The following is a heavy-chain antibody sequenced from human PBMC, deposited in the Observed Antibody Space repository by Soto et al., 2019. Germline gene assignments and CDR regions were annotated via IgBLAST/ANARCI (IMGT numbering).Heavy chain of an antibody. J-gene: IGHJ4*02. CDR3: ARDLDGSGSYYTDY. Sequence: QVHLVQSGAEVKKPGASVKVSCKASGYSFTSTGIAWVRQAPGQGPEWMGWISAFNGKTKHAQKFQGRVTMTTATSTTTAYMELRSLTSDDTAVYYCARDLDGSGSYYTDYWGQGTLVTVAS. V-gene: IGHV1-18*01. CDR2: ISAFNGKT. CDR1: GYSFTSTG. D-gene: IGHD3-10*01.